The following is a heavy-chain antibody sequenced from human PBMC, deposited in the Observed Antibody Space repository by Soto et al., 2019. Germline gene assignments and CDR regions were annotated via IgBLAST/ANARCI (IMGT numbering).Heavy chain of an antibody. J-gene: IGHJ6*02. CDR3: AHRGDGLYGMDI. CDR2: ICWDDDK. Sequence: QITLKESGPTLVKPTQTLTLTCTFSGFSLSTSRVGVGWIRQPPGKALEWLALICWDDDKRYSPSLKSRLTTTKDTSKNQVVLTMTTMDPVDTATYYCAHRGDGLYGMDIWGQGTTVTVSS. D-gene: IGHD3-10*01. CDR1: GFSLSTSRVG. V-gene: IGHV2-5*02.